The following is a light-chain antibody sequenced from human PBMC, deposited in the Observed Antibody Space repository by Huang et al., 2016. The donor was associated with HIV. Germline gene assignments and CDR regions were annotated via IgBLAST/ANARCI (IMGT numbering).Light chain of an antibody. CDR1: QDISRY. J-gene: IGKJ4*01. Sequence: IQLTQSPSSLSASVGDRVTITCRASQDISRYLVWYQQKPGKAPKLLMYSASTLQSGVPTRFSGGGSGTDFTLTISSLQPEDFATYYCQQLNSYPLTFGGGTKVEI. CDR3: QQLNSYPLT. CDR2: SAS. V-gene: IGKV1-9*01.